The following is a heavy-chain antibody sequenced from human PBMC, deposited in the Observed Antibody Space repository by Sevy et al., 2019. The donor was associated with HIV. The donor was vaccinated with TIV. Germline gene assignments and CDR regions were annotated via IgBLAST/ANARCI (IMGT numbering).Heavy chain of an antibody. CDR2: IKQDGSEK. V-gene: IGHV3-7*03. D-gene: IGHD3-3*01. CDR3: ARVSQDITIFGVVIHYYYGMDV. Sequence: GGSLRLSCAASGFTFSSYWMSWVRQAPGKGLEWVANIKQDGSEKYDVDSVKGRFTISRDNAKNSLYLKMNSLRAEDTAVYYCARVSQDITIFGVVIHYYYGMDVWGQGTTVTVSS. CDR1: GFTFSSYW. J-gene: IGHJ6*02.